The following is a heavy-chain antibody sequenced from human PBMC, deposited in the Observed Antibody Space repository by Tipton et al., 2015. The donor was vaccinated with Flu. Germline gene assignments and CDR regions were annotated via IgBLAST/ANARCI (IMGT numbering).Heavy chain of an antibody. CDR3: ARRDYSNYVSEPHNWFDP. CDR2: VHRSGNG. J-gene: IGHJ5*01. V-gene: IGHV4-38-2*02. Sequence: TLSLTCTISGHSISSDYYWGWIRQPPGGGLEWIGNVHRSGNGYYKPSLKGRVGISVDTSKNQFSLELTSVTAADTAVYYCARRDYSNYVSEPHNWFDPWGQGILVTVSS. CDR1: GHSISSDYY. D-gene: IGHD4-11*01.